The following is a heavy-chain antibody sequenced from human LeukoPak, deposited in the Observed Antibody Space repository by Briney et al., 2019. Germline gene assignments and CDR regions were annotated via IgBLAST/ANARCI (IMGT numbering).Heavy chain of an antibody. D-gene: IGHD3-10*01. Sequence: SETLSLTCAVYDGSFSGYYWSWIRQPPGKGLEWIGEINQSGSTNYNPSLKSRVTISVDTSKNQFSLNLSSVTAADTAVYYCARQRVRGVPHYMDVWGKGTTVTISS. CDR1: DGSFSGYY. CDR3: ARQRVRGVPHYMDV. CDR2: INQSGST. V-gene: IGHV4-34*01. J-gene: IGHJ6*03.